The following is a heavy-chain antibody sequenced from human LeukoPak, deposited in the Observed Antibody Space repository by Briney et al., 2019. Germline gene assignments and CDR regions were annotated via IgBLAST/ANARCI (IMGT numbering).Heavy chain of an antibody. CDR3: ARSTTMIVVAAGY. Sequence: GGSLRLSCAASGFTFSSYAMHWVRQAPGKGLEWVAVISYDGSNKYYADSVKGRFTISRDNSKNTLYLQMNSLRAEDTAVYYCARSTTMIVVAAGYWGQGTLVTVSS. CDR1: GFTFSSYA. D-gene: IGHD3-22*01. V-gene: IGHV3-30-3*01. J-gene: IGHJ4*02. CDR2: ISYDGSNK.